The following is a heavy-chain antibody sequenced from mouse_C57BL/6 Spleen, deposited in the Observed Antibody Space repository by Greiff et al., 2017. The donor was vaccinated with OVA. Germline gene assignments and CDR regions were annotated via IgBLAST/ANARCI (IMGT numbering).Heavy chain of an antibody. Sequence: EVQLVESGAGLVKPGGSLKLSCAASGFTFSSYAMSWVRQTPEKRLEWVAYISSGGDYIYYADTVKGRFTISRDNARNTLYLQMSSLKSEDTAMYYCTGGIRDYAMDYWGQGTSVTVSS. D-gene: IGHD2-4*01. CDR2: ISSGGDYI. CDR1: GFTFSSYA. J-gene: IGHJ4*01. V-gene: IGHV5-9-1*02. CDR3: TGGIRDYAMDY.